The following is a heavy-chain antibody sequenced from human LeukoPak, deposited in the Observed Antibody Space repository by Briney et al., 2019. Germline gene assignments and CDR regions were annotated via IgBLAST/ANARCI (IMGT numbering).Heavy chain of an antibody. D-gene: IGHD4-17*01. CDR1: GGSFSGYY. V-gene: IGHV4-34*01. Sequence: SETLSLTCAVYGGSFSGYYWSWIRQPPGKGLEWIGEINHSGSTNYNPSLKSRVTISVDTSKNQFSLKLSSVTAADTAVYYCARGPGGDYGGKGSYYFFYGMDVWGQGTTVTVSS. CDR3: ARGPGGDYGGKGSYYFFYGMDV. CDR2: INHSGST. J-gene: IGHJ6*02.